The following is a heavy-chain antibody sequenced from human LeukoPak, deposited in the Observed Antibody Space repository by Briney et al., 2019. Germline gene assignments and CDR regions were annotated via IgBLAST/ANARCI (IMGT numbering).Heavy chain of an antibody. CDR2: FDPEDGET. Sequence: ASVKVSCKVSGYTLTELSMHWVRQAPGKGLEWMGGFDPEDGETIYAQKFQGRVTMTEDTSTDAAYMELGSLRSEDTAVYYCATKLDILTGYSNWYFDLWGRGTLVTVSS. V-gene: IGHV1-24*01. CDR3: ATKLDILTGYSNWYFDL. CDR1: GYTLTELS. J-gene: IGHJ2*01. D-gene: IGHD3-9*01.